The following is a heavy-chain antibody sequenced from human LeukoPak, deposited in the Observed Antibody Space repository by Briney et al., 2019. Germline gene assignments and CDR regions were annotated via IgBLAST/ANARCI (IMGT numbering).Heavy chain of an antibody. CDR1: GFTLSSYA. D-gene: IGHD6-6*01. V-gene: IGHV3-30-3*01. CDR3: AGDRRSSSVYYYYGMDV. CDR2: ISYDGSNK. Sequence: TGGSLRLSCAASGFTLSSYAMHWVRQAPGKGLEWVAVISYDGSNKYYADSVKGRFTISRDNSKNTLYLQMNSLRAEDTAVYYCAGDRRSSSVYYYYGMDVWGQGTTVTVSS. J-gene: IGHJ6*02.